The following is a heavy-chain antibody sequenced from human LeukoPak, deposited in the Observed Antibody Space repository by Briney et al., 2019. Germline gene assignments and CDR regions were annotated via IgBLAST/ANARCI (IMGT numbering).Heavy chain of an antibody. CDR2: INHSGST. V-gene: IGHV4-34*01. D-gene: IGHD2-2*02. CDR3: ARLGAYCSSTSCYTRTLGAFDY. J-gene: IGHJ4*02. CDR1: GGSFSGYY. Sequence: SETLSLTCAVYGGSFSGYYWSWIRQPPGKGLEWIGEINHSGSTNYNPSLKSRVTISVDTSKNQFSLKLSSVTAADTAVYYCARLGAYCSSTSCYTRTLGAFDYWGQGTLVTVSS.